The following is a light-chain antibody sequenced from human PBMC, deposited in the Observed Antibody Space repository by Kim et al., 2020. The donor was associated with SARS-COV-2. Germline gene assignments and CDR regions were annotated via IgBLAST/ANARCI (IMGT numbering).Light chain of an antibody. CDR3: QQYYSFPFT. V-gene: IGKV1-8*01. J-gene: IGKJ3*01. CDR2: AAS. Sequence: ASTGDRVTITCRASQGISSYLAWYQQKPGKVPRLLIYAASTLQSGVPSRFSGSGSGTDFTLTISCLQSEDFATYFCQQYYSFPFTFGPGTKVDIK. CDR1: QGISSY.